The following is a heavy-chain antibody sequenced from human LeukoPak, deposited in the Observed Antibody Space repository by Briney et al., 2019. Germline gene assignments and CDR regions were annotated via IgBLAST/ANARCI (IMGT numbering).Heavy chain of an antibody. CDR1: GGSISSSSYY. V-gene: IGHV4-39*01. Sequence: SETLSLTCTVSGGSISSSSYYWGWIRQPPGKGLEWIGSIYYSGSTYYNPSLNSRVTISVDTYKNQFSLKLSSVTAADTAVYYCASDQLLLYALDYWGQGTLVTVSS. CDR3: ASDQLLLYALDY. CDR2: IYYSGST. D-gene: IGHD2-2*01. J-gene: IGHJ4*02.